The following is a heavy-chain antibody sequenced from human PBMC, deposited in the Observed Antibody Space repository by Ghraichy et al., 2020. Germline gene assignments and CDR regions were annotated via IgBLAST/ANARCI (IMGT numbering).Heavy chain of an antibody. V-gene: IGHV6-1*01. CDR3: ARDRRYEQLVLGERDYYYYGMDV. J-gene: IGHJ6*02. CDR2: TYYRSKWYN. Sequence: SETLSLTCAISGDSVSSNSAAWNWIRQSPSRGLEWLGRTYYRSKWYNYYAVSVKSRITINPDTSKNQFSLQLNSVTPEDTAVYYCARDRRYEQLVLGERDYYYYGMDVWGQGTTVTVSS. D-gene: IGHD6-13*01. CDR1: GDSVSSNSAA.